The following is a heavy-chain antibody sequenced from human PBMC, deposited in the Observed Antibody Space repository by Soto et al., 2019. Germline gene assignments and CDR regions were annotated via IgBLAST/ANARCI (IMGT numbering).Heavy chain of an antibody. V-gene: IGHV3-23*01. D-gene: IGHD3-10*01. J-gene: IGHJ3*02. CDR3: AHPRGFGVLDAYDI. Sequence: PGGSLRLSCAASGFTFSTNAMSWVRQAPGKGLEWVSAISNSGGTIYYADSVQGRFTISRDNSLNTLFLQMHSLRIEDTAVYYCAHPRGFGVLDAYDIWGQGTMVTVSS. CDR1: GFTFSTNA. CDR2: ISNSGGTI.